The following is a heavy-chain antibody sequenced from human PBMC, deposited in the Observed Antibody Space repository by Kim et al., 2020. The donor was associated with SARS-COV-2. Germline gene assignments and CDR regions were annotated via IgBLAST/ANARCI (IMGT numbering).Heavy chain of an antibody. J-gene: IGHJ4*02. Sequence: SETLSLTCTVSGGSISSSSYYWGWIRQPPGKGLEWIGSIYYSGSTYYNPSLKSRVTISVDTSKNQFSLKLSSVTAADTAVYYCARLIIPTYYYGSGPNWGQGTLVTVSS. CDR3: ARLIIPTYYYGSGPN. CDR2: IYYSGST. CDR1: GGSISSSSYY. V-gene: IGHV4-39*01. D-gene: IGHD3-10*01.